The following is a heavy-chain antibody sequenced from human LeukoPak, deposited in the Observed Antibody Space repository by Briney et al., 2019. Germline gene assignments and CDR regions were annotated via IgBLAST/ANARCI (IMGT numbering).Heavy chain of an antibody. CDR3: ATRDYGGNTLGY. D-gene: IGHD4-23*01. CDR1: GFTFSSYS. CDR2: ISSSSSYI. V-gene: IGHV3-21*01. Sequence: GGSLRLSCAASGFTFSSYSMNWVRQAPGKGLEWVSSISSSSSYIYYADSVKGRFTIPRDNAKNSLYLQMNSLRAEDTAVYYCATRDYGGNTLGYWGQGTLVTVSS. J-gene: IGHJ4*02.